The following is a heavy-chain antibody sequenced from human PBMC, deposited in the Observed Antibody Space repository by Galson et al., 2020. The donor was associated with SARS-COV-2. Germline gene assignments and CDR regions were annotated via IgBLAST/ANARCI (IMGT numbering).Heavy chain of an antibody. CDR1: GGSFSGYY. J-gene: IGHJ5*02. CDR2: INHSGST. V-gene: IGHV4-34*01. CDR3: ARLRRERYCSGGSCYSGRKTAASSCP. D-gene: IGHD2-15*01. Sequence: SETLSLTCAVYGGSFSGYYWSWIRQPPGKGLEWIGEINHSGSTNYNPSLKSRVTISVDTSKNQFSLKLSSVTAADTAVYYCARLRRERYCSGGSCYSGRKTAASSCPWGQGTLVTVSS.